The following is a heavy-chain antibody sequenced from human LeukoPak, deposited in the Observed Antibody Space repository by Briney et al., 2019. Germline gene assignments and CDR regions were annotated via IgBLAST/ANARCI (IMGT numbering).Heavy chain of an antibody. J-gene: IGHJ4*02. D-gene: IGHD2-2*01. CDR2: ISGSGGST. Sequence: GGSLRLSCAASGFTFSSSAMSWVRQAPGKGLEWVLGISGSGGSTYYADSVKGRLTISRDNSKNTLYLQMNSLRAEDTAVYYCAKARIVVVPAAIPDYWGQGTLVTVSS. V-gene: IGHV3-23*01. CDR1: GFTFSSSA. CDR3: AKARIVVVPAAIPDY.